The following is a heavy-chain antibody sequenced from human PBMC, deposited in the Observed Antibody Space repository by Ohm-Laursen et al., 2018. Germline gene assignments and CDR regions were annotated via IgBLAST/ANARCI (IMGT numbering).Heavy chain of an antibody. CDR3: ASSRLPENNWFDP. D-gene: IGHD2-15*01. V-gene: IGHV1-2*02. J-gene: IGHJ5*02. Sequence: ASVKVSCKASGYTFTAYYIHWVRQAPGQGLEWMGWINPNSGGTNYAQDFQGRVTMTRDTSISTAYMELSSLRSEDTAVYYCASSRLPENNWFDPWGQGTLVTVSS. CDR1: GYTFTAYY. CDR2: INPNSGGT.